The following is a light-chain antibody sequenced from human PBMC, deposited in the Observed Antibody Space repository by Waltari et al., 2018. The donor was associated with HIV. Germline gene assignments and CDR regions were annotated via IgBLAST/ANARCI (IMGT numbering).Light chain of an antibody. V-gene: IGKV3-15*01. CDR2: GAY. J-gene: IGKJ1*01. CDR1: ETIHNK. Sequence: EILMTQSPLTLSVSPGDRVTLSCRARETIHNKFAWYRQKPGQAPKLLIYGAYTRGTGIPARFSGSGSGTDFSLTISSLQSEDFAVYYCQRYDNWPPWTFGQGTTVESK. CDR3: QRYDNWPPWT.